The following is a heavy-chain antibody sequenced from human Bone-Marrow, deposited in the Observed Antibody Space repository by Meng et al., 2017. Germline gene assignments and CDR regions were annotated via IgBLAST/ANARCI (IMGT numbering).Heavy chain of an antibody. CDR3: ARSVPQFYAFDI. D-gene: IGHD1-1*01. J-gene: IGHJ3*02. CDR2: ISSSGSTI. Sequence: GGSLRLSCAASGFTFSSYEMNWVRQAPGKGLEWVSYISSSGSTIYYADSVKGRFTISRDNAKNSLYLQMNSLRAEDTAVYYCARSVPQFYAFDIWGQGTMVTVSS. V-gene: IGHV3-48*03. CDR1: GFTFSSYE.